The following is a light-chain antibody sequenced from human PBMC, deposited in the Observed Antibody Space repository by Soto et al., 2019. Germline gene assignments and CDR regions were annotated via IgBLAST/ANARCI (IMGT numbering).Light chain of an antibody. V-gene: IGKV2-28*01. CDR1: QSLLHSNGYNF. CDR3: MQALQTPPYT. J-gene: IGKJ2*01. CDR2: LGS. Sequence: DIVMTQSPLSLPVTPGEPASISCRSSQSLLHSNGYNFLDWYLQKPGQSPQLLIHLGSNRASGVPDRFSGSGSGTDFTLKLSRVEAEDVGVYYCMQALQTPPYTFGQGTKGEIK.